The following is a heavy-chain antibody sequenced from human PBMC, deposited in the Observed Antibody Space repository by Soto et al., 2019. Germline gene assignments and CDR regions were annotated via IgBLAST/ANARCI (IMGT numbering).Heavy chain of an antibody. CDR3: ARPTTFSGWSFDL. J-gene: IGHJ2*01. Sequence: QVQLVQSGAEVKKPGASVKVSCKASGYTFTNYDINWVRQATGQGLEWMGWMNPNSGNTGYAQKFQGRVTMTRDTSISTAYMELSSLTSEDTAVYYCARPTTFSGWSFDLWGRGTLVTVSS. CDR2: MNPNSGNT. D-gene: IGHD3-16*01. V-gene: IGHV1-8*01. CDR1: GYTFTNYD.